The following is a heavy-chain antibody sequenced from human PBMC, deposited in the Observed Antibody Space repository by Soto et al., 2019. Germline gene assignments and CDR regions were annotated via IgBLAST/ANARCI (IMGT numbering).Heavy chain of an antibody. V-gene: IGHV4-34*01. CDR3: ASSPRVAVTTSGWFDP. CDR1: GGSFIGYY. Sequence: QVQLQQWGAGLLKPSETLSLTCAVYGGSFIGYYWSWIRQPPGKGLEWIGEINHSGSTNYNPSLKGRVTISVDTSKNQFSLKLSSVTAADTAVYYCASSPRVAVTTSGWFDPWGQGTLVTVSS. J-gene: IGHJ5*02. D-gene: IGHD4-17*01. CDR2: INHSGST.